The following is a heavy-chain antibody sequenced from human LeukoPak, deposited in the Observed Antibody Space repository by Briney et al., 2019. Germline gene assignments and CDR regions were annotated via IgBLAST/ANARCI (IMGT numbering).Heavy chain of an antibody. CDR1: VFTFSTFE. V-gene: IGHV3-48*03. Sequence: PGGSLRLSCAASVFTFSTFEMSWVRQAPGKGLEWVAYTSSNGSVKYYADSVKGRFTISRDNAKNSLYLQMNSLRAEDTAICYCARDIRPLGGWSSFFDYWGQGTLVTVSS. CDR2: TSSNGSVK. CDR3: ARDIRPLGGWSSFFDY. D-gene: IGHD6-19*01. J-gene: IGHJ4*02.